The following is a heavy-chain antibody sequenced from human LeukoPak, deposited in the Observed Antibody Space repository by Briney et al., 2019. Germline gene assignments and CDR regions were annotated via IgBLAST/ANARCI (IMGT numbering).Heavy chain of an antibody. CDR1: GYTLTELS. V-gene: IGHV1-24*01. D-gene: IGHD1-26*01. Sequence: ASVKVSCKVSGYTLTELSMHWVRQAPGKGLEWMGGFDPEDGETIYAQKFQGRVTMTEDTSTDTAYMELSSLRSEDTAVYYCATAGVGRYSDTEYFQHWGQGTLVTVSS. CDR3: ATAGVGRYSDTEYFQH. CDR2: FDPEDGET. J-gene: IGHJ1*01.